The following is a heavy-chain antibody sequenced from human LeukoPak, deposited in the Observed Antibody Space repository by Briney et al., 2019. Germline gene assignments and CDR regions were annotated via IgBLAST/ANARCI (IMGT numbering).Heavy chain of an antibody. CDR2: IYSGGST. Sequence: GGSLRLSCVVSGIRLSNYGMSWVRQAPGKGLEWVSVIYSGGSTYYADSVKGRFTISRDNSKNTLYLQMNSLRAEDTAVYYCARDRGSTRYYYYVMDVWGQGTTVTVSS. V-gene: IGHV3-66*01. CDR3: ARDRGSTRYYYYVMDV. D-gene: IGHD1-1*01. J-gene: IGHJ6*02. CDR1: GIRLSNYG.